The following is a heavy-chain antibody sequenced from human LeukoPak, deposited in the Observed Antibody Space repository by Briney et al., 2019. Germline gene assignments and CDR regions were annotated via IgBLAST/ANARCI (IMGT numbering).Heavy chain of an antibody. CDR2: ISSSGSTI. V-gene: IGHV3-48*03. CDR1: GFTFSSYE. CDR3: ARDPGCSSTSCYLGASDI. Sequence: GGSLRLSCAASGFTFSSYEMNWVRQAPGKGLEWVSYISSSGSTIYYADSVKGRFTISRDNAKNSLYLQMNSLRAEDTAVYYCARDPGCSSTSCYLGASDIWGQGTMVTVSS. J-gene: IGHJ3*02. D-gene: IGHD2-2*01.